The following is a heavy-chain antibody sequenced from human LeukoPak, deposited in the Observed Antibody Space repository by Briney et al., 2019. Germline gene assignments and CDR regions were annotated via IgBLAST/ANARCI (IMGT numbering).Heavy chain of an antibody. J-gene: IGHJ4*02. D-gene: IGHD3-22*01. Sequence: SQTLSLTCTVSGGSTSSGGYYWSWIRQHPGKGLEWIGYIYYSGSTYYNPSLKSRVTISVDTSKNQFSLKLSSVTAADTAVYYCAREGVNYYDSSGYYAVYWGQGTLVTVSS. CDR1: GGSTSSGGYY. CDR3: AREGVNYYDSSGYYAVY. V-gene: IGHV4-31*03. CDR2: IYYSGST.